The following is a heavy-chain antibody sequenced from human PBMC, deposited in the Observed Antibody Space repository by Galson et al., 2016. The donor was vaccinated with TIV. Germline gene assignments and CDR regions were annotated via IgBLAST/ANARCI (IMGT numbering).Heavy chain of an antibody. CDR2: IIPLFRTT. J-gene: IGHJ6*02. V-gene: IGHV1-69*06. D-gene: IGHD5-18*01. Sequence: SVKVSCKASGGTFSSYVFNWVRLAPGQGLEWMGGIIPLFRTTNYAQKFQGRVTITADKSTNTAYMELNSLKYGDTAVCYCATDRNTAFDTYHYYYGMDVWGQGTTVIVSS. CDR3: ATDRNTAFDTYHYYYGMDV. CDR1: GGTFSSYV.